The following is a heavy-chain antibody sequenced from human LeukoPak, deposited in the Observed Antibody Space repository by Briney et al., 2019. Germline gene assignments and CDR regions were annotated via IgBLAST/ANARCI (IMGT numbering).Heavy chain of an antibody. CDR3: ARARTYDYVWGSYRSMYNWFDP. CDR2: INHSGST. J-gene: IGHJ5*02. D-gene: IGHD3-16*02. V-gene: IGHV4-34*01. CDR1: GGSFSGYY. Sequence: SETLSLTCAVYGGSFSGYYWSWTRQPPGKGLEWIGEINHSGSTNYNPSLKSRVTISVDTSKNQFSLKLSSVTAADTAVYYCARARTYDYVWGSYRSMYNWFDPWGQGTLVTVSS.